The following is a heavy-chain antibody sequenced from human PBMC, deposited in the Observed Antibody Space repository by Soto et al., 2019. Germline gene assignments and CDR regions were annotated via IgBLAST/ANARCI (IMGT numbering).Heavy chain of an antibody. V-gene: IGHV3-21*01. CDR1: GFTFSSYS. Sequence: GGSLRLSCAASGFTFSSYSMNWVRQAPGKGLEWVSSISSSSSYIYYADSVKGRFTISRDNAKNSLYLQMNSLRAEDTAVSYCARPLWFGDPLPDWFDPWGQGTLVTVSS. CDR3: ARPLWFGDPLPDWFDP. D-gene: IGHD3-10*01. J-gene: IGHJ5*02. CDR2: ISSSSSYI.